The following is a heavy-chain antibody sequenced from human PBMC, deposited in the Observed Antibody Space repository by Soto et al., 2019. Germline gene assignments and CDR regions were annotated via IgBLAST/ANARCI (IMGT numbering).Heavy chain of an antibody. CDR2: INHSGST. J-gene: IGHJ5*02. CDR3: ARVLRIGRGFDP. Sequence: SETLSLTCAVYGGSFSGYYWSWIRQPPGKGLEWIGEINHSGSTNYNPSLKSRVTISVDTSKNQFSLKLSSVTAADTAVYYCARVLRIGRGFDPWGQGTLVTVSS. V-gene: IGHV4-34*01. CDR1: GGSFSGYY. D-gene: IGHD2-15*01.